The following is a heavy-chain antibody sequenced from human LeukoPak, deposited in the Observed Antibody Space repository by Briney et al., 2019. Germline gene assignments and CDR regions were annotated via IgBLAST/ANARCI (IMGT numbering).Heavy chain of an antibody. CDR2: ISDSGGST. V-gene: IGHV3-23*01. CDR1: GITLSNYG. J-gene: IGHJ4*02. Sequence: GGSLRLSCAVSGITLSNYGMTWVRQAPGKGLERVAGISDSGGSTNYADSVKGRFTISRDNPKNTLYLQMNSLRAEDTAVYFCAKRGVVIRVILVGFHKEAYYFDSWGQGALVTVSS. D-gene: IGHD3-22*01. CDR3: AKRGVVIRVILVGFHKEAYYFDS.